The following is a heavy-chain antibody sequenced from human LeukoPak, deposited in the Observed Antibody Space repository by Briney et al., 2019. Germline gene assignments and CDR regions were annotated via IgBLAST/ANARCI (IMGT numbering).Heavy chain of an antibody. CDR2: ISYDGSNK. CDR1: GFTFSSYA. J-gene: IGHJ4*02. V-gene: IGHV3-30-3*01. Sequence: GGSLRLSCAASGFTFSSYAMQWVRQAPGKGLEWGAVISYDGSNKYYADSVKGRFTISRDNSKNTLYLQMNSLRAEDTAVYYCARWVVDTAMVTGFDYWGQGTLVTVSS. D-gene: IGHD5-18*01. CDR3: ARWVVDTAMVTGFDY.